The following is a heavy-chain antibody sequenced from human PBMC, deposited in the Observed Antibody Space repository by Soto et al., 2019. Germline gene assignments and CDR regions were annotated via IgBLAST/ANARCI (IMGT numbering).Heavy chain of an antibody. D-gene: IGHD2-2*01. V-gene: IGHV3-15*07. CDR3: TTEDVNVSCSSTSCYPYYYYYGMDV. CDR2: IKSKTDGGTT. CDR1: GFTFSNAW. Sequence: EVQLVESGGGLVKPGGSLRLSCAASGFTFSNAWMNWVRQAPGKGLEWVGRIKSKTDGGTTDYAAPVKGRFTISRDDSKNTLYHQKNSQKTEYTAVYYWTTEDVNVSCSSTSCYPYYYYYGMDVWGQGTTVTVSS. J-gene: IGHJ6*02.